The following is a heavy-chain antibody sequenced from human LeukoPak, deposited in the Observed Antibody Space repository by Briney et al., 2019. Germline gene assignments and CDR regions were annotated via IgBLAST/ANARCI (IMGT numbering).Heavy chain of an antibody. J-gene: IGHJ6*02. D-gene: IGHD6-13*01. V-gene: IGHV3-66*01. Sequence: GGSLRLSCAASGFTVSSNYISWVRQAPGKGLEWVSVIYSGGSTYYADSVKGRFTISRDNSKNTLYLQMNSLRAEDTAVYYCARDGVAAAGEGDYYYYGMDVWGQGTTVTVSS. CDR2: IYSGGST. CDR1: GFTVSSNY. CDR3: ARDGVAAAGEGDYYYYGMDV.